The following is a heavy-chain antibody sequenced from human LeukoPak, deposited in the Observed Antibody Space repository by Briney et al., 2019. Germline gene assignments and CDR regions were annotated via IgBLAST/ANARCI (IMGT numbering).Heavy chain of an antibody. D-gene: IGHD3-16*01. CDR1: GGSISSYY. CDR3: ARGGLGPQPFDY. V-gene: IGHV4-59*01. J-gene: IGHJ4*02. Sequence: SETLSLTCTVSGGSISSYYWSWIWQPPGKGLEWIGYIYYSGSTNYNPSLKSRVTISVDTSKNQFSLKLSSVTAADTAVYYCARGGLGPQPFDYWGQGTLVTVSS. CDR2: IYYSGST.